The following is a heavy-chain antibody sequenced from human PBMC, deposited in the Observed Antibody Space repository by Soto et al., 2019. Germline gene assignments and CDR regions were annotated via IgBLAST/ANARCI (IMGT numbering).Heavy chain of an antibody. CDR3: ARSRFPYYFDY. CDR2: TYSDGSST. CDR1: GFSFSNYW. Sequence: EVQLVESGGGLVQPGGSLTLSCAASGFSFSNYWMHWVRQAPGKGLVWVSLTYSDGSSTNYADSVKGRFTMSRDDAKNTLYLQMNSLSAEDTAVYFCARSRFPYYFDYWGQGTLVTVSS. J-gene: IGHJ4*02. D-gene: IGHD2-21*01. V-gene: IGHV3-74*01.